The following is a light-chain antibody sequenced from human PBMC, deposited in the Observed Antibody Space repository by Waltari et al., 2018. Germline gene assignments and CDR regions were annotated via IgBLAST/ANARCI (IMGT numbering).Light chain of an antibody. J-gene: IGKJ2*01. Sequence: DIQMTQSPSTLSASVGDRVTITCRVSQSISSWLAWYQQKPGKAPKLLIYKASSLESGVPSRFSGSGSGTEFTLTISSLQPDDFATYYCQQTRSGRTFGQGTKLEIK. CDR1: QSISSW. CDR3: QQTRSGRT. V-gene: IGKV1-5*03. CDR2: KAS.